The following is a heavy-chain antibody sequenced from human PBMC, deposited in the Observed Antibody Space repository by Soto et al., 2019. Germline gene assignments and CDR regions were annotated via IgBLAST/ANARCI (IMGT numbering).Heavy chain of an antibody. V-gene: IGHV1-2*02. CDR3: ARHTSHAELLDY. D-gene: IGHD1-26*01. CDR2: INPNSGGT. CDR1: GYTFTGYY. Sequence: GASVKVSCKASGYTFTGYYMHWVRQAPGQGLEWMGWINPNSGGTNYAQKFQGQVTISADKSISTAYLQWSSLKASDTAMYYCARHTSHAELLDYWGQGTLVTVSS. J-gene: IGHJ4*02.